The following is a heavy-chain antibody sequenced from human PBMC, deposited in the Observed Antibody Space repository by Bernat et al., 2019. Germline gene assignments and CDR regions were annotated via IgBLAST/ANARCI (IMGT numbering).Heavy chain of an antibody. CDR1: GFTVSSNY. V-gene: IGHV3-66*01. CDR3: AREGGQLGITCFDY. J-gene: IGHJ4*02. D-gene: IGHD6-6*01. Sequence: EVQLVESGGGLVQPGGSLRLSCAASGFTVSSNYMSWVRQAPGKGLEWVSVIYSGGSTNYADTVKGRFTISRDNSKNTLYHQMNSLGAEDTAVYYCAREGGQLGITCFDYWDQGTLVTVSS. CDR2: IYSGGST.